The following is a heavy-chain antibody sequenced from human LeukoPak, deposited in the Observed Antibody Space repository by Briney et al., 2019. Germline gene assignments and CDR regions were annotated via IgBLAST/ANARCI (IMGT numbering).Heavy chain of an antibody. D-gene: IGHD5-24*01. V-gene: IGHV5-51*01. Sequence: GESLKISCKGSGHTFTDYWIGWVRQMPGKDLEWMGIIYPGDSDTRYSPSFQGQVTISADKSISTAYLQWSSLKAADTAMYYCARQSDGYKFDIWGQGTMVTVSS. CDR1: GHTFTDYW. J-gene: IGHJ3*02. CDR3: ARQSDGYKFDI. CDR2: IYPGDSDT.